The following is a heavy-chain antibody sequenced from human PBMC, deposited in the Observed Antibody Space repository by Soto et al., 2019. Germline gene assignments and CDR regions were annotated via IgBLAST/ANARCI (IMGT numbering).Heavy chain of an antibody. J-gene: IGHJ4*02. Sequence: SETLSLTCTVSGGSISSYYWSWIRQPPGKGLEWIGYIYYSGSTNYNPYLKSRVTISVDTSKNQFSLKLSSVTAADTAVYYCARGSSAPNLLFDYWGQGTLVTVSS. CDR1: GGSISSYY. CDR3: ARGSSAPNLLFDY. V-gene: IGHV4-59*01. CDR2: IYYSGST. D-gene: IGHD2-15*01.